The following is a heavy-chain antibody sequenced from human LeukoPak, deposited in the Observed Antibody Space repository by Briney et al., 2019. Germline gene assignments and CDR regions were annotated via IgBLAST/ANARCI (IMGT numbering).Heavy chain of an antibody. J-gene: IGHJ4*02. CDR2: IRSKTAGGTT. CDR1: GFTFINTW. Sequence: GGSLRLSCAASGFTFINTWMNWVRQAPGKGLEWVGRIRSKTAGGTTEYAAAVNGRFTISRDDSKNTLYVEMNSLKSEDTAVYYCTHGSHSHDSSDFDSWGQGTLVTVSS. V-gene: IGHV3-15*05. CDR3: THGSHSHDSSDFDS. D-gene: IGHD3-22*01.